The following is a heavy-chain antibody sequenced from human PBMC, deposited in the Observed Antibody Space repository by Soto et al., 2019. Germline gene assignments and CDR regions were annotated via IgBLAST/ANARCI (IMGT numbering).Heavy chain of an antibody. CDR3: ARSYYDSTGFAVDP. D-gene: IGHD3-22*01. J-gene: IGHJ5*02. V-gene: IGHV4-59*02. CDR2: MYFGGSC. Sequence: QMQLQASGPGLVKPAETLSLTCNVSGASVSHGYLSWIRQPPWKGLEWIVFMYFGGSCNYNHSLTSRATISVETSKNQFSMKLTSVTASDTAVYYCARSYYDSTGFAVDPWGQGTLVTVSS. CDR1: GASVSHGY.